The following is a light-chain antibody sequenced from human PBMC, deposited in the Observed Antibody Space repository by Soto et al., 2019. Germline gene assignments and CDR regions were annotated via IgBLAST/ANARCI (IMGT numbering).Light chain of an antibody. Sequence: EIVLTQSPATLSVSPGERATLSCRASQSVSSNLAWYQQKPGQAPRLLIYGASTRATGIPARFSGSGSGTEFTLTIGSLQSEDFAVYYCQQYSTSPWTFGQGTKVDIK. CDR3: QQYSTSPWT. CDR2: GAS. J-gene: IGKJ1*01. V-gene: IGKV3-15*01. CDR1: QSVSSN.